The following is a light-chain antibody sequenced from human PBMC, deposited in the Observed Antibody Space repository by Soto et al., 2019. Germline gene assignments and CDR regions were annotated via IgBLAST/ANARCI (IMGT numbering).Light chain of an antibody. V-gene: IGKV1-16*02. CDR3: QQYNSYPRT. J-gene: IGKJ2*01. CDR1: KGISND. CDR2: TAS. Sequence: DIQMTQSPSSLSASVGDRVTITCRASKGISNDLAWFQQKPGKAPKTLIHTASTLQTGAPSKFSGSGSGTDFTLIISSLQPEDFATYYCQQYNSYPRTIGQGTRLEI.